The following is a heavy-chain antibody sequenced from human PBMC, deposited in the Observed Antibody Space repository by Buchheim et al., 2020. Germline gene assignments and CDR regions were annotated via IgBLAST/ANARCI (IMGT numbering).Heavy chain of an antibody. CDR3: ARGYCSGGSCYSPLDYFDY. Sequence: QVQLQQWGAGLLKPSETLSLTCAVYGGSFSGYYWSWIRQPPGKGLEWIGEINHSGSTNYNPSLKSRVTISVDTSKNQFSLNLSSVTAADTAVYYCARGYCSGGSCYSPLDYFDYWGQGTL. V-gene: IGHV4-34*01. D-gene: IGHD2-15*01. CDR2: INHSGST. J-gene: IGHJ4*02. CDR1: GGSFSGYY.